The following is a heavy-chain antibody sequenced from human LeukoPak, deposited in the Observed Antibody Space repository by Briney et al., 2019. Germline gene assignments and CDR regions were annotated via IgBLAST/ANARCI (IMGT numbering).Heavy chain of an antibody. CDR1: GGSISSSSYY. J-gene: IGHJ6*03. D-gene: IGHD2-15*01. CDR3: ARGYCSGGSCYSYYHYSYMDV. CDR2: ISYSGST. V-gene: IGHV4-39*07. Sequence: SETLSLTCTVSGGSISSSSYYWGWIRQPPGKGLEWIGSISYSGSTYYNPSLKSRVTISVDTSKNQFSLKLSSVTAADTAVYYCARGYCSGGSCYSYYHYSYMDVWGKGTTVTVSS.